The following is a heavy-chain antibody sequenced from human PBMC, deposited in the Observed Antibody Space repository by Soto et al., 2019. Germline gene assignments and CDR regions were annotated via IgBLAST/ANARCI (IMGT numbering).Heavy chain of an antibody. V-gene: IGHV3-74*01. CDR3: ARDSPLRDGYYDSSGYYYDSNNEYFQH. CDR2: INSDGSST. D-gene: IGHD3-22*01. CDR1: GFTFSSYW. Sequence: PGGSLRLSCAASGFTFSSYWMHWVRQAPGKGLVWVSRINSDGSSTSYADSVKGRFTISRDNAKNTLYLQMNSLRAEDTAVYYCARDSPLRDGYYDSSGYYYDSNNEYFQHWGQGTLVTSPQ. J-gene: IGHJ1*01.